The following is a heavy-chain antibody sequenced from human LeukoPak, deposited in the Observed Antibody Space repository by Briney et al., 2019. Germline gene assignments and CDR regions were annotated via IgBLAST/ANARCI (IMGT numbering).Heavy chain of an antibody. CDR2: IIPIFGTA. Sequence: ASVKVSCKASGYTFTGYAISWVRQAPGQGLEWMGGIIPIFGTANYAQKFQGRVTITADESTSTAYMELSSLRSEDTAVYYCACGVVVSYFDYWGQGTLVTVSS. CDR1: GYTFTGYA. J-gene: IGHJ4*02. CDR3: ACGVVVSYFDY. V-gene: IGHV1-69*13. D-gene: IGHD3-22*01.